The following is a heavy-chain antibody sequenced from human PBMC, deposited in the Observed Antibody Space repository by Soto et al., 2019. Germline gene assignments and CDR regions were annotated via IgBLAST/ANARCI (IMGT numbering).Heavy chain of an antibody. J-gene: IGHJ4*02. Sequence: SETLSLTCAVFGGPISSSNWWTWVRQPPGKGLDWIGEIFHSGSTNYNSSLMGRVTISVDKANNQFSLKLSSVTAADTAVYYCAHRPIVGAAIWGQGTLVTVSS. CDR2: IFHSGST. CDR1: GGPISSSNW. CDR3: AHRPIVGAAI. D-gene: IGHD1-26*01. V-gene: IGHV4-4*02.